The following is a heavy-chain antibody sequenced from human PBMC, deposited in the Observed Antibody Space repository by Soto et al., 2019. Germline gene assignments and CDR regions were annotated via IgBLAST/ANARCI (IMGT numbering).Heavy chain of an antibody. D-gene: IGHD3-3*01. J-gene: IGHJ4*02. CDR2: IWYDGSNK. CDR1: GFTFSSYV. Sequence: QVQLVESGGGVVQPGRSLRLSCAASGFTFSSYVMHWVRQAPGKGLEWVAVIWYDGSNKYYADSVKGRFTISRDNSKNTLYLQMNSLRAEDTAVYYCARDFWSGYTFDYWGQGTLVTVSS. V-gene: IGHV3-33*01. CDR3: ARDFWSGYTFDY.